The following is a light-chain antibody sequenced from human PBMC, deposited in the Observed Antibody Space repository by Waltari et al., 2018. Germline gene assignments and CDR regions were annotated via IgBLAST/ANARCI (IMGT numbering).Light chain of an antibody. J-gene: IGKJ2*01. Sequence: DIQMTQSPSSLSASVGDRVTITCRASQSISTYLNWYQQRPGKAPKLLIYAASSLQSGVPSRFSVSGSGTDFTLTISSLQPEDFATFYCQQSYSIPYTFGQGTNLEIK. CDR1: QSISTY. V-gene: IGKV1-39*01. CDR3: QQSYSIPYT. CDR2: AAS.